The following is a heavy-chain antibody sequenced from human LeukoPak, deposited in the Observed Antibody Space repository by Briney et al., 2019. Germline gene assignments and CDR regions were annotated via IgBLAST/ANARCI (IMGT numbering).Heavy chain of an antibody. CDR3: ARDRSENDDIYYYYGMDV. Sequence: ASVKVSCKASGGTFSSYAISWVRQAPGQGLEWMGGIIPIFGTANYAQKFQGRVTITADESTSTAYMELSSLRPEDTAVYYCARDRSENDDIYYYYGMDVWGQGTTVTVSS. J-gene: IGHJ6*02. D-gene: IGHD1-1*01. CDR1: GGTFSSYA. V-gene: IGHV1-69*13. CDR2: IIPIFGTA.